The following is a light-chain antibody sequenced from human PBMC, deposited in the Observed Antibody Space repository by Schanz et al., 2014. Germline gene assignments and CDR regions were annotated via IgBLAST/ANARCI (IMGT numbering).Light chain of an antibody. J-gene: IGLJ2*01. CDR3: SSYIDSSTVL. CDR1: SSDVGGYNF. V-gene: IGLV2-14*01. CDR2: DVS. Sequence: QSALTQPASVSGSPGQSITISCTGTSSDVGGYNFVSWYQQHPGKAPKLMIYDVSNRPSGVSNRFSGSKSGNTASLTISGLQAEDEADYYCSSYIDSSTVLFGGGTKLTVV.